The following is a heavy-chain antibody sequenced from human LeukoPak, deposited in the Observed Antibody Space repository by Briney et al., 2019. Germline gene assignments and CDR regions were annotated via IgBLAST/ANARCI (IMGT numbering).Heavy chain of an antibody. Sequence: GGSLRLSCAASGFTFRSYAMSWVRQAPGKGLVWVSTISGSGTSTYYADSVMGRFTISRDNSKNTLYLQMNSLRAEDSAVHYCAKDPLSITVLREPNLYGAFDVWGQGTVVTVSS. J-gene: IGHJ3*01. CDR1: GFTFRSYA. CDR3: AKDPLSITVLREPNLYGAFDV. D-gene: IGHD1-26*01. CDR2: ISGSGTST. V-gene: IGHV3-23*01.